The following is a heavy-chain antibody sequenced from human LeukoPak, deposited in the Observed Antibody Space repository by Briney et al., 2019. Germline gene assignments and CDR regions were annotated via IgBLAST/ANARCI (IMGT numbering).Heavy chain of an antibody. V-gene: IGHV4-59*01. CDR3: ARTTEGYCSSASCFGFSYSYYMDV. CDR1: GGSISSYY. D-gene: IGHD2-2*01. CDR2: IYYSGST. J-gene: IGHJ6*03. Sequence: SETLSLTCTVSGGSISSYYWSWIRQPPGKGLEWIGYIYYSGSTNYNPSLKSRVTISVDTSKNQFSLKLSSVIAADTAVYYCARTTEGYCSSASCFGFSYSYYMDVWGKGTTVTVSS.